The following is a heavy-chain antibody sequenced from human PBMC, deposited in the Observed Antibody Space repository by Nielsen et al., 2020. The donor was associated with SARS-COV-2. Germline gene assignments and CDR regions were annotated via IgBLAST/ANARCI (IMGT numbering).Heavy chain of an antibody. J-gene: IGHJ4*02. D-gene: IGHD4-17*01. CDR3: ARGYGDFGY. Sequence: GGSLRLSCAASGFTFDDYAMHWVRQAPGKGLEWVSGISWNSGSIGYADSVKGRFTISRDNAKNSLYLQMNSLRAEDTAVYYCARGYGDFGYWGQGTLVTVSS. V-gene: IGHV3-9*01. CDR1: GFTFDDYA. CDR2: ISWNSGSI.